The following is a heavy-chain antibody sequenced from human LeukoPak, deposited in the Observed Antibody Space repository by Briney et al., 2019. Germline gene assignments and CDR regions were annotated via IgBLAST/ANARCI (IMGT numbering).Heavy chain of an antibody. CDR1: GGSISSSSYY. V-gene: IGHV4-39*07. J-gene: IGHJ5*02. CDR2: IYYSGST. Sequence: SETLSLTCTVSGGSISSSSYYWGWIRQPPGKGLEWIGSIYYSGSTYYNPSLKSRVTISVDTSKNQFSLKLSSVTAADTAVYYCARDFRYSYGLGVNWFDPWGQGTLVTVSS. CDR3: ARDFRYSYGLGVNWFDP. D-gene: IGHD5-18*01.